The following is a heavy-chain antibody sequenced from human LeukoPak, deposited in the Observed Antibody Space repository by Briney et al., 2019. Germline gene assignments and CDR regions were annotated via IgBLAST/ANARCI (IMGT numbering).Heavy chain of an antibody. CDR1: GYTFTSYG. D-gene: IGHD3-22*01. V-gene: IGHV1-18*01. CDR3: AREGTYYYDSSGSNFDY. CDR2: ISAYNGNT. J-gene: IGHJ4*02. Sequence: GASVKVSCKASGYTFTSYGTSWVRRAPGQGLEWMGWISAYNGNTNYAQKVQGRVTMTTDTSTSTAYMELRSLRSDDTAVYYCAREGTYYYDSSGSNFDYWGQGTLVTVSS.